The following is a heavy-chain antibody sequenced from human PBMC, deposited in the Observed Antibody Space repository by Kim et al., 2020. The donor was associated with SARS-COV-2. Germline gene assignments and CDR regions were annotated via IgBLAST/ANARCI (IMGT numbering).Heavy chain of an antibody. V-gene: IGHV1-24*01. CDR3: ATGPSIAAAGNWFDP. J-gene: IGHJ5*02. CDR1: GYTLTELS. Sequence: ASVKVSCKVSGYTLTELSMHWVRQAPGKGLEWMGGFDPEDGETIYAQKFQGRVTMTEDTSTDTAYMELSSLRSEDTAMYCCATGPSIAAAGNWFDPWGQGTLVTVSS. D-gene: IGHD6-13*01. CDR2: FDPEDGET.